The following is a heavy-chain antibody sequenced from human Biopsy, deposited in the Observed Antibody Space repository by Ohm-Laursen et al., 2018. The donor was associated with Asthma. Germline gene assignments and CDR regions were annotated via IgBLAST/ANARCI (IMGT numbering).Heavy chain of an antibody. J-gene: IGHJ4*02. CDR2: IWYDGSNK. D-gene: IGHD3-22*01. CDR3: ARDPAGYYYFDY. Sequence: SLRLSCAAFGFTFDDYGMHWVRQAPGKGLEWVAVIWYDGSNKYYADSVKGRFTISRDNSKNTLYLQMNSLRAEDTAVYYCARDPAGYYYFDYWGQGTLVTVSS. CDR1: GFTFDDYG. V-gene: IGHV3-33*08.